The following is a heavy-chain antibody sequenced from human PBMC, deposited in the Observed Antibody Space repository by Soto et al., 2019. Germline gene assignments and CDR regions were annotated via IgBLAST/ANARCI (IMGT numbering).Heavy chain of an antibody. CDR3: ARDLYHSSSSKNWFDP. Sequence: ASVKVSCKASGYTFTSYGISWVRQAPGQGLEWMGRISAYNGNTNYAQKLQGRVTMTTDTSTSTAYMELRSLRSDDTAVYYCARDLYHSSSSKNWFDPWGQGTLVTVSS. V-gene: IGHV1-18*01. J-gene: IGHJ5*02. D-gene: IGHD6-6*01. CDR2: ISAYNGNT. CDR1: GYTFTSYG.